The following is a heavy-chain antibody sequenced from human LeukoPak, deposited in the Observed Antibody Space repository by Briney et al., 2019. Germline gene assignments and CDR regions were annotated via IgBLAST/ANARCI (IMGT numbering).Heavy chain of an antibody. D-gene: IGHD3-3*01. CDR3: ARGHFGVVLDY. V-gene: IGHV3-21*01. Sequence: GGSLRLSCAGSGFTFSSYSMIWVRQAPGKGLEWVASIRGDSTETRHAGSVMGRFTTSRDNAKKSLYLQMNSLRAEDTAVYYCARGHFGVVLDYWGQGTLVTVSS. J-gene: IGHJ4*02. CDR2: IRGDSTET. CDR1: GFTFSSYS.